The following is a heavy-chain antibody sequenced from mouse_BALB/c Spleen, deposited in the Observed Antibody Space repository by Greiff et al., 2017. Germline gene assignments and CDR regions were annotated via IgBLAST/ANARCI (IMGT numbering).Heavy chain of an antibody. D-gene: IGHD1-1*02. J-gene: IGHJ4*01. CDR3: ATYGLYAMDY. CDR1: GYSITSDYA. V-gene: IGHV3-2*02. Sequence: EVKLVESGPGLVKPSQSLSLTCTVTGYSITSDYAWNWIRQFPGNKLEWMGYISYSGSTSYNPSLKSRISITRDTSKNQFFLQLNSVTTEDTATYYCATYGLYAMDYWGQGTSVTVSS. CDR2: ISYSGST.